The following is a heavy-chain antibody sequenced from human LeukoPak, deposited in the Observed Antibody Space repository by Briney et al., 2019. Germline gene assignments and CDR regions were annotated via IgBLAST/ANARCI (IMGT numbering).Heavy chain of an antibody. CDR3: ARQGYTASYYFLDS. J-gene: IGHJ4*02. CDR1: GDSIRSYW. Sequence: SETLSLTCDVSGDSIRSYWWGWVRQPAGKGLEWIGRIYATGSTKFNPSLKSRLTMSMDTSTNQFSLKLTSVTAADTAVYFWARQGYTASYYFLDSWSQGTLVTVSS. D-gene: IGHD1-26*01. CDR2: IYATGST. V-gene: IGHV4-4*07.